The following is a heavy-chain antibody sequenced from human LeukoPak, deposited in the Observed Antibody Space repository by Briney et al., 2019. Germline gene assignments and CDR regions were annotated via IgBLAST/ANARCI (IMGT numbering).Heavy chain of an antibody. D-gene: IGHD3-22*01. V-gene: IGHV4-31*03. CDR2: IYYSGST. Sequence: PSETLSLTCTVSGGSISSSSYYWSWIRQHPGKGLEWIGYIYYSGSTYYNPSLKSRVTISVDTSKNQFSLKLSSVTAADTAVYYCARDGYYDSSGYGLTATWGQGTLVTVSS. J-gene: IGHJ5*02. CDR3: ARDGYYDSSGYGLTAT. CDR1: GGSISSSSYY.